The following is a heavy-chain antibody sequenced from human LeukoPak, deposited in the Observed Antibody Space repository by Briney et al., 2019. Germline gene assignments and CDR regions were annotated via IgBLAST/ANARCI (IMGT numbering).Heavy chain of an antibody. V-gene: IGHV3-23*01. CDR2: IIDVGGT. CDR1: GSTLTEHA. Sequence: QSGGSQRLSCAVSGSTLTEHAWSWVRQAPGEGLEWVSGIIDVGGTYYADSVKGRFTISRDSSKNTLYLQMNSLRAEDTATYYCAKDYCRGGNCPLPFFDSWGQGTLVTVSS. CDR3: AKDYCRGGNCPLPFFDS. D-gene: IGHD2-15*01. J-gene: IGHJ4*02.